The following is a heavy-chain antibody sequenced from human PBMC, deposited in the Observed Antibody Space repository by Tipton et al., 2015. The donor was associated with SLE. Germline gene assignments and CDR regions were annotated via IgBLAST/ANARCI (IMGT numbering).Heavy chain of an antibody. J-gene: IGHJ4*02. CDR3: ARGRHDFWSAVGD. CDR1: GGSFSGYY. Sequence: TLSLTCAVYGGSFSGYYWSWIRQPPGKGLEWIGYIYYSGSTNYNPSLKSRVTISVDTSKNQFSLKLSSVTAADTAVYYCARGRHDFWSAVGDWGQGTLVTVSS. CDR2: IYYSGST. D-gene: IGHD3-3*01. V-gene: IGHV4-59*01.